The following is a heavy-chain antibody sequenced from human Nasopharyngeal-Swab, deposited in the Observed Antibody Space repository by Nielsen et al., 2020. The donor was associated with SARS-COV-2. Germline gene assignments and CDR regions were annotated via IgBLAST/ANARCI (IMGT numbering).Heavy chain of an antibody. D-gene: IGHD3-3*01. Sequence: GGSLRLPCAASGFTFSSYSMNWVRQAPGKGLEWVSSISSSSSYIYYADSVKGRFTISRDNAKNSLYLQMNSLRAEDTAVYYCARVVLRFLEWIPRLYGMNVWGQGTTVTVSS. V-gene: IGHV3-21*01. CDR2: ISSSSSYI. J-gene: IGHJ6*02. CDR3: ARVVLRFLEWIPRLYGMNV. CDR1: GFTFSSYS.